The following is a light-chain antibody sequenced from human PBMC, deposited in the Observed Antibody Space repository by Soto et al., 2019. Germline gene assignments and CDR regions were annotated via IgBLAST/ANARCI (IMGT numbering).Light chain of an antibody. V-gene: IGKV3-15*01. CDR1: QSVGSD. CDR2: GAS. Sequence: EIVVTQSPATLFVSPGDRATLSCRASQSVGSDLAWYQQKPGQSPRLLIYGASSRATGVPARFSGSGSGTEFTLAISSLQSEDFAVYYCQQYNDWPLTFGGGTKVEIK. CDR3: QQYNDWPLT. J-gene: IGKJ4*01.